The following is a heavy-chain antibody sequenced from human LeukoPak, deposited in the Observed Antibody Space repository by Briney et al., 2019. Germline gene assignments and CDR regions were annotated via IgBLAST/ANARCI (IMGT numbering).Heavy chain of an antibody. CDR2: IYYSGTT. J-gene: IGHJ4*02. V-gene: IGHV4-59*01. Sequence: PSETLSLTCSVSGGSISSYYWSWIRQPPGKGLEWIGYIYYSGTTNYNPSLKSRVTISVDTSKNQFSLKLSSVTAADTAVYYCARDLVRGVRGPGYWGQGTLVTVSS. CDR3: ARDLVRGVRGPGY. CDR1: GGSISSYY. D-gene: IGHD3-10*01.